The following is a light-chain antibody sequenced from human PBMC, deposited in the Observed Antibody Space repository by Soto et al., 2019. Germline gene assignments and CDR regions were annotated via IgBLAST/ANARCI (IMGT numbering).Light chain of an antibody. CDR2: EVS. CDR3: TSYTSSSTDADVV. J-gene: IGLJ2*01. V-gene: IGLV2-14*01. Sequence: QSALTQPASVSGSPGQSITISCTGTSSDVDGYNYVSWYQQHPGKAPKLMIYEVSNRPSGVSNRFSGSKSGNTASLTISGLQAEDEADYYCTSYTSSSTDADVVFGGGTKLTVL. CDR1: SSDVDGYNY.